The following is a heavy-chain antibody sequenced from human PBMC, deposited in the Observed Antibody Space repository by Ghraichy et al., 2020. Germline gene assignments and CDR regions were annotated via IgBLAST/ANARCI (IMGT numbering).Heavy chain of an antibody. J-gene: IGHJ5*02. CDR3: VKGPARGAYRNWFDV. Sequence: SLNISCAASGFTFSDYAMNWVRLVPGKGLEWVSSINWNSGSTGYVDSVEGRFTVSRDNAKNSLFLQMNSLRPEDTALYYCVKGPARGAYRNWFDVWGQGTLVTVSS. CDR1: GFTFSDYA. D-gene: IGHD3-16*01. V-gene: IGHV3-9*01. CDR2: INWNSGST.